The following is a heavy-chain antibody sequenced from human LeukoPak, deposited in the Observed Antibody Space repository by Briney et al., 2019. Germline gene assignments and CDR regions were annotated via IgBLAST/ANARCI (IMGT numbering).Heavy chain of an antibody. Sequence: ASVKVSCKXSGYTFTGYYMHWVRQAPGQGLEWMGRINPNSGGTNYSQKFQGRVTMTRDTSISTAYMELSRLRSDDTAVYYCARDYNPYSSSWVFDYRGRGTLVTVSS. V-gene: IGHV1-2*06. CDR1: GYTFTGYY. CDR2: INPNSGGT. D-gene: IGHD6-13*01. J-gene: IGHJ4*02. CDR3: ARDYNPYSSSWVFDY.